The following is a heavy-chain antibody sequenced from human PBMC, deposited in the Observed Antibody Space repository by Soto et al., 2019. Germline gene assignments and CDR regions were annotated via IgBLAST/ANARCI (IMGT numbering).Heavy chain of an antibody. Sequence: GGSLRLSCAASRSTFSSYGMHWVRQAPGKGLEWVAVIWPDGSNEYYADSVKGRFTISRDNSKNTLYLQMNSLRAEDTALYYCARDRSRSTYYFDYWGQGTLVTVSS. CDR1: RSTFSSYG. V-gene: IGHV3-33*01. CDR2: IWPDGSNE. D-gene: IGHD2-2*01. CDR3: ARDRSRSTYYFDY. J-gene: IGHJ4*02.